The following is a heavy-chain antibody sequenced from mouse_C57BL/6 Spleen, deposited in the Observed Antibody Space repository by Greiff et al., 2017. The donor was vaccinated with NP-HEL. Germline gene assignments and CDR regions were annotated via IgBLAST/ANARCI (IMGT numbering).Heavy chain of an antibody. CDR1: GYTFTDYE. V-gene: IGHV1-15*01. Sequence: QVQLKQSGAELVRPGASVTLSCKASGYTFTDYEMHWVKQTPVHGLEWIGAIDPETGGTAYNQKFKGKAILTADKSSSTAYMELRSLTSEDSAVYYCTRSRYSNRLAYWGQGTLVTVAA. J-gene: IGHJ3*01. CDR2: IDPETGGT. D-gene: IGHD2-5*01. CDR3: TRSRYSNRLAY.